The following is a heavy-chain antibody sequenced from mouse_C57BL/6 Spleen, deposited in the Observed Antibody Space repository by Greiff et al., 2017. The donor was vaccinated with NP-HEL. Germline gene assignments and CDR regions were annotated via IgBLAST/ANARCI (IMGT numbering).Heavy chain of an antibody. CDR2: INYDGSST. CDR3: ARESNWDGDAMDY. V-gene: IGHV5-16*01. J-gene: IGHJ4*01. D-gene: IGHD4-1*02. CDR1: GFTFSDYY. Sequence: EVHLVESEGGLVQPGSSIKLSCTASGFTFSDYYMAWVRQVPEKGLEWVANINYDGSSTYYLDSLKSRFIISRDNAKNILYLQMSSLKSEDTATYYCARESNWDGDAMDYWGQGTSVTVSS.